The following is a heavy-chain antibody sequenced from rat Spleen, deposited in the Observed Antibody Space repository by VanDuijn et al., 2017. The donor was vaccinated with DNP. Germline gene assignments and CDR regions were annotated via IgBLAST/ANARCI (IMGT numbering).Heavy chain of an antibody. CDR2: INSAGST. J-gene: IGHJ2*01. CDR1: GYSITSNFK. D-gene: IGHD5-1*01. V-gene: IGHV3-3*01. CDR3: AVQLGVFDF. Sequence: EVQLQESGPGLVKPSQSLSLTCSVTGYSITSNFKWSWIRKFPGNKLEWMGYINSAGSTDYNTSLRSRISITRDTSKNQFFLQMNSVSSEDSGTYYCAVQLGVFDFWGQGVMVTVSS.